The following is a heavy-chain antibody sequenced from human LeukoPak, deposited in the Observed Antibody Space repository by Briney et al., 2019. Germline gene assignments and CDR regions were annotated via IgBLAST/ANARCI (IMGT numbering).Heavy chain of an antibody. D-gene: IGHD3-10*01. J-gene: IGHJ4*02. CDR1: GFTFSSYS. Sequence: GGALRLSCAASGFTFSSYSMNWVRQAPGKGLEWVSYISSGGSSIYYADSVKGRFAISRDNAKHSLYLQMNSLRAEDTAVYYCARDTYGSGSYYNAPLDYWGQGTLVTVSS. CDR2: ISSGGSSI. CDR3: ARDTYGSGSYYNAPLDY. V-gene: IGHV3-48*01.